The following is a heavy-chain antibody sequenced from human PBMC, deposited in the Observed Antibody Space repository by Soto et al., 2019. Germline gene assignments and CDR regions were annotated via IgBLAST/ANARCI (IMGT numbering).Heavy chain of an antibody. D-gene: IGHD2-2*01. CDR3: ARHVPAAGYYYGMDV. J-gene: IGHJ6*02. CDR2: IIPIFGTA. V-gene: IGHV1-69*13. Sequence: ASVKVSCKASGYTFSNYGISWVRQAPGQGLEWMGGIIPIFGTANYAQKFQGRVTITADESTSTAYMELSSLRSEDTAVYYCARHVPAAGYYYGMDVWGQGTTVTVSS. CDR1: GYTFSNYG.